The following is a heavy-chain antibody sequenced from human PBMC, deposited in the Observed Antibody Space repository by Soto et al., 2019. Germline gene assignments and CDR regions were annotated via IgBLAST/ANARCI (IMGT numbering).Heavy chain of an antibody. CDR2: IYYSGST. D-gene: IGHD3-16*02. CDR3: ATNQYDYIWGSYPKIFHYYYYYIHV. Sequence: QLQLQESGPGLVKPSETLSLTCTVSGGSISSSSYYWGWIRQPPGKGLEWIGSIYYSGSTYYNPSLKSRVPLSLAPSLHLFSLHLISFPAPPPALYYSATNQYDYIWGSYPKIFHYYYYYIHVWGKRTTVTVSS. V-gene: IGHV4-39*02. CDR1: GGSISSSSYY. J-gene: IGHJ6*03.